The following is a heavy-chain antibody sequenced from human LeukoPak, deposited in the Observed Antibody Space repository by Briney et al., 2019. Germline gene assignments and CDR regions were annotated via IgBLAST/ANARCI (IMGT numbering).Heavy chain of an antibody. J-gene: IGHJ6*02. CDR2: IIPILGIA. Sequence: SVKVSCKASGGTFSSYAISWVRQAPGQGLEWMGRIIPILGIANYAQKFQGRVTITADKSTSTAYMELSSLRSEDTAVYYCAKNGGPHGMDVWGQGTTVTVSS. CDR3: AKNGGPHGMDV. D-gene: IGHD3-16*01. V-gene: IGHV1-69*04. CDR1: GGTFSSYA.